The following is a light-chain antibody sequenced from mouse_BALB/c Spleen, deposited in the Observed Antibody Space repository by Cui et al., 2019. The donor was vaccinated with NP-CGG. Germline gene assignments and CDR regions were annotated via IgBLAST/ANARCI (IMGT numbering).Light chain of an antibody. CDR3: ALWYSNHWV. CDR1: TGAVITSNY. CDR2: STN. Sequence: QAVVTQESALTTSPGETVTFTCRSSTGAVITSNYANWVQEKPDHLFTGLIGSTNNRAPGVPARFSGSLIGDKAALTITGAQTEDEAIYFCALWYSNHWVFGGGTKLTVL. J-gene: IGLJ1*01. V-gene: IGLV1*01.